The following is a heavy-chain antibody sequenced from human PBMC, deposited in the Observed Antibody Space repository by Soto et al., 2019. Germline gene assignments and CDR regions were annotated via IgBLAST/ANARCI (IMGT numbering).Heavy chain of an antibody. CDR3: AGDPDSHYNDSHASSYP. Sequence: QVQLVQSGAEVKKPGSSVKVSCKASGGTFSTYTITWVRQAPGQGLEWMGRIIPIIGIINYAQKFQGRVTISEDKFTGKAYMELTGLRSDDTAVYYCAGDPDSHYNDSHASSYPWGQGTLVTVSS. CDR1: GGTFSTYT. CDR2: IIPIIGII. V-gene: IGHV1-69*08. D-gene: IGHD4-4*01. J-gene: IGHJ5*02.